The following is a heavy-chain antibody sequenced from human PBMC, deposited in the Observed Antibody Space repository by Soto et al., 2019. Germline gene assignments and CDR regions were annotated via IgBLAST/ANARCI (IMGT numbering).Heavy chain of an antibody. CDR1: GFTFSSYA. V-gene: IGHV3-64*01. CDR2: ISSNGGST. J-gene: IGHJ6*03. CDR3: ARLYYYGSEPIRDHYMDV. Sequence: GGSLRLSCAASGFTFSSYAMHWVRQAPGKGLEYVSAISSNGGSTYYANSVKGRFTISRDNSKNTLYLQMGSLRAEDMAVYYCARLYYYGSEPIRDHYMDVWGKGTTVTVSS. D-gene: IGHD3-10*01.